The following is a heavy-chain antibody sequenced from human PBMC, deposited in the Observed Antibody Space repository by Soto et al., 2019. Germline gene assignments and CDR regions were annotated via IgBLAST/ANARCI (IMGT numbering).Heavy chain of an antibody. J-gene: IGHJ4*02. D-gene: IGHD3-3*01. CDR2: IFSNDEK. V-gene: IGHV2-26*01. CDR1: GFSLSNARMG. Sequence: LKESGPVLVNPTETLTLTCTVSGFSLSNARMGVSWIRQPPGKALEWLAHIFSNDEKSYSTSLKSRLTISKDTSKSHVVLTMTHMDPVDTATYYCARTEISLGDFWGGSQWYYFDYWGQGTLVTVSS. CDR3: ARTEISLGDFWGGSQWYYFDY.